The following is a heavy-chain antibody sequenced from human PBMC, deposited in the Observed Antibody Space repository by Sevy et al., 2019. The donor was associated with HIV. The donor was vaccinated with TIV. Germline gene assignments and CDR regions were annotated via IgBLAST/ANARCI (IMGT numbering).Heavy chain of an antibody. D-gene: IGHD3-22*01. CDR3: ARDRFYDTSGSRRGYDMDV. J-gene: IGHJ6*03. CDR2: ISSSRSTI. Sequence: GGSLRLSCAASGFPFSNYNMNWVRQAPGKGLEWVSYISSSRSTIHYADSVKGRFTISRDNAKNSLYLQMNSLRAEDTAVYYCARDRFYDTSGSRRGYDMDVWGKGTTVTVSS. V-gene: IGHV3-48*01. CDR1: GFPFSNYN.